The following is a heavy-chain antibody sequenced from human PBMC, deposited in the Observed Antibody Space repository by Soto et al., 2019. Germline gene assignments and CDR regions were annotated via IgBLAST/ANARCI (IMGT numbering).Heavy chain of an antibody. Sequence: GASVKVSCKASGYTFTSYAMHWVRQAPGQRLEWMGWINAGNGNTKYSQKFQGRVTITRDTSASTAYMELSSLRSEDTAVYYCARATLYCSSTSCRNYYMDVWGKGTTVTVSS. CDR1: GYTFTSYA. CDR2: INAGNGNT. D-gene: IGHD2-2*01. V-gene: IGHV1-3*01. CDR3: ARATLYCSSTSCRNYYMDV. J-gene: IGHJ6*03.